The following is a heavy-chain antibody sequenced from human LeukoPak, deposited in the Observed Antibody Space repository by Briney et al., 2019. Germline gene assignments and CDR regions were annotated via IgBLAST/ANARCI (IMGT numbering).Heavy chain of an antibody. Sequence: SETLSLTCTVSGGSITNYYWSWIRQPPGKGLDWIGYIHYTGLTNYNPSLTSRLTISVDTSKNQFSLKLSSVTAADTAVYYCASGTSAARFDYWGQGTLVTVSS. CDR1: GGSITNYY. D-gene: IGHD1-26*01. CDR2: IHYTGLT. CDR3: ASGTSAARFDY. V-gene: IGHV4-59*01. J-gene: IGHJ4*02.